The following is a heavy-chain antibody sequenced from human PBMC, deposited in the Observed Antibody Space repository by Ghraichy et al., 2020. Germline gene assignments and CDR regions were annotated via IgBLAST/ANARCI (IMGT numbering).Heavy chain of an antibody. CDR2: IWYDGSNK. J-gene: IGHJ4*02. Sequence: GESLNISCAASGFTFSSYGMHWVRQAPGKGLEWVAVIWYDGSNKYYADSVKGRFTISRDNSKNTLYLQMNSLRAEDTAVYYCARDLYYYDSSGYSYYFDYWGQGTLVTVSS. V-gene: IGHV3-33*01. D-gene: IGHD3-22*01. CDR3: ARDLYYYDSSGYSYYFDY. CDR1: GFTFSSYG.